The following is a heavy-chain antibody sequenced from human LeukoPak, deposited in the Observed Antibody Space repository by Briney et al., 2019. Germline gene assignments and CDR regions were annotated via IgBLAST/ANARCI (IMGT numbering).Heavy chain of an antibody. Sequence: PGGSLRLSCAASGFTFSSYGMHWVRQAPGKGLEWVAVIWYDGSNKYYADSVKGRFTISRDNSKNTLYLQMNSLRAEDTAVYYCARVSKLPGYSSSWYWFDPWGQGTLVTVSS. J-gene: IGHJ5*02. CDR1: GFTFSSYG. CDR3: ARVSKLPGYSSSWYWFDP. D-gene: IGHD6-13*01. V-gene: IGHV3-33*01. CDR2: IWYDGSNK.